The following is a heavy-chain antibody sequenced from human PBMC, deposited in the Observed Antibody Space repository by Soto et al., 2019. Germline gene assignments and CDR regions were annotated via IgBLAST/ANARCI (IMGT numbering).Heavy chain of an antibody. CDR3: AKDLGRQLARSSSDY. D-gene: IGHD6-6*01. CDR1: GFTFYTYG. V-gene: IGHV3-30*18. Sequence: RGSLRLPCAASGFTFYTYGIHCVRQAAGQGLEWVSFISYDGSNKYYSASVKGRFTIPRDNSKNTLYLEMNSRRADHTHVYYCAKDLGRQLARSSSDYCGPGTQVTVSS. CDR2: ISYDGSNK. J-gene: IGHJ4*02.